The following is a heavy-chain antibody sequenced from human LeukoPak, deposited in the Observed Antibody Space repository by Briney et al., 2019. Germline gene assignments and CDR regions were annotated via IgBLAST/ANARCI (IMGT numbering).Heavy chain of an antibody. J-gene: IGHJ4*02. CDR3: AKDQPLMGFGESLIDY. CDR1: GFTFSSYA. Sequence: GRSLRLSCAASGFTFSSYAMHWVRQAPGKGLEWVAVISYDGSNKYYADSVKGRFTISRDNSKNTLYLQMNSLRAEDTAVYYCAKDQPLMGFGESLIDYWGQGTLVTVSS. D-gene: IGHD3-10*01. V-gene: IGHV3-30*01. CDR2: ISYDGSNK.